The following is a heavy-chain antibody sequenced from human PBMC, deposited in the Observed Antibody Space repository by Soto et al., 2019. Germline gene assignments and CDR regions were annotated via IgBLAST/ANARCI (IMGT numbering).Heavy chain of an antibody. J-gene: IGHJ5*02. D-gene: IGHD3-22*01. CDR1: GGTFSSYA. CDR2: IIPIFGTA. V-gene: IGHV1-69*01. CDR3: AVDVGYYYDSSCYLPGWFDP. Sequence: QVQLVQSGAEVKKPGSSVKVSCKASGGTFSSYAISWVRQAPGQGLEWMGGIIPIFGTANYAQKFQGRVTITADESTSTAYMELSSLRSEDTAVYYCAVDVGYYYDSSCYLPGWFDPWGQGTLVTVSS.